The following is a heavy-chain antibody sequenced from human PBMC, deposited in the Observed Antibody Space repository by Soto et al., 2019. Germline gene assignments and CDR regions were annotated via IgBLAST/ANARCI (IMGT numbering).Heavy chain of an antibody. CDR1: GFTFEAYG. Sequence: EVQLVESGGGVVRPGGSLRLSCATSGFTFEAYGMRWVRQVPGDGLEWGSGVTWNAAGIGYADSVKGRFTISRENAKNSLYLQMNSLRAEDTALYYCARRPSKYCSTTICYASDYWGQGTLVTVSS. CDR2: VTWNAAGI. D-gene: IGHD2-2*01. J-gene: IGHJ4*02. V-gene: IGHV3-20*04. CDR3: ARRPSKYCSTTICYASDY.